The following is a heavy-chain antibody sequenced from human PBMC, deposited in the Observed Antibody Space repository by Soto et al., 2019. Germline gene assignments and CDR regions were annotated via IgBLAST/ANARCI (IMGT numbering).Heavy chain of an antibody. CDR1: GGSFSGYY. CDR3: ARADCSGGSCYFDY. V-gene: IGHV4-34*01. CDR2: INHSGST. Sequence: PSETLSLTCAVYGGSFSGYYWSWIRQPPGKGQEWIGEINHSGSTNYNPSLKSRVTISVDTSKNQFSLKLSSVTAADTAVYYCARADCSGGSCYFDYWGQGTLVTVPQ. J-gene: IGHJ4*02. D-gene: IGHD2-15*01.